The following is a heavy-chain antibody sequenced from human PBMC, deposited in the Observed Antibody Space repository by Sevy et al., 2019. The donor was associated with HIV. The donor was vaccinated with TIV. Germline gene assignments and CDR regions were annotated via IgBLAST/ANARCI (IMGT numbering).Heavy chain of an antibody. J-gene: IGHJ4*02. Sequence: GGSLRLSCAASGFTFRTYAMSWVRQAPGRGLEWVSSISSSGDSTYYADSVGGRFTISRDNSKNTLYLQMNSLNAEDTALYYCAKGNTVGGGSPYFNYWGQGTLVTVSS. CDR2: ISSSGDST. V-gene: IGHV3-23*01. CDR1: GFTFRTYA. CDR3: AKGNTVGGGSPYFNY. D-gene: IGHD6-19*01.